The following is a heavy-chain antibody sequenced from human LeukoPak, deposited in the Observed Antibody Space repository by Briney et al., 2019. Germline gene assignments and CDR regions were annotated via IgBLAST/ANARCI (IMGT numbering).Heavy chain of an antibody. CDR3: ARHGGGFGSGTYYNFDC. J-gene: IGHJ4*02. CDR1: VGSFSGYY. CDR2: INHSGST. D-gene: IGHD3-10*01. Sequence: PSETLSLTCAVNVGSFSGYYWSWIRQPPGKGLEWIGEINHSGSTNYNPSLKSRVTISVDTSMHQFSLKLTSVTAADTAVYYCARHGGGFGSGTYYNFDCWGQGTLVTVSS. V-gene: IGHV4-34*01.